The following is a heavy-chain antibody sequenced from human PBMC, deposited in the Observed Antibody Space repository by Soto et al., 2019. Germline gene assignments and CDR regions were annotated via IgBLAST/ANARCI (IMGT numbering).Heavy chain of an antibody. Sequence: QVQLVQSGAEVKKPGASVKVSCKASGYTFTSYYMHWVRQAPGQGLEWMGIINPSGGSTSYAQKFQGRDTMTRDTSTSTVYMELSSRRSEDTAVYYCARAMVRGGGWFDPWGQGTLVTVS. CDR1: GYTFTSYY. J-gene: IGHJ5*02. CDR2: INPSGGST. CDR3: ARAMVRGGGWFDP. V-gene: IGHV1-46*03. D-gene: IGHD3-10*01.